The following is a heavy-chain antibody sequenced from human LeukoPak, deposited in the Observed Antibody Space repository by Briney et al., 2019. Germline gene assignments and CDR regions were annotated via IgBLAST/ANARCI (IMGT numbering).Heavy chain of an antibody. CDR2: IYYSGST. Sequence: SETLSLTCTVSGGSISSYYGSWVRQPPGQGLEWIGYIYYSGSTNYNPSLKRRVITSVDTSKNRYSLKLSSVTAADTALPYFSGVYGDYVGPSYYFDDGGQGTLVTVS. CDR1: GGSISSYY. D-gene: IGHD4-17*01. J-gene: IGHJ4*02. V-gene: IGHV4-59*12. CDR3: SGVYGDYVGPSYYFDD.